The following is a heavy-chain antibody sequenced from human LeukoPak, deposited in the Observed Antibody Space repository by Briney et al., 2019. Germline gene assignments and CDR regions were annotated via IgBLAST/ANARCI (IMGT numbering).Heavy chain of an antibody. J-gene: IGHJ4*02. D-gene: IGHD6-13*01. V-gene: IGHV1-8*03. CDR2: MNPNSGNT. CDR1: GYTFTSYD. Sequence: SVKVSCKASGYTFTSYDINWVRQATGQGLEWMGWMNPNSGNTGDAQKFRGRGTITRNTSISTAYMELSSLRSEDTAVYYCARDVRTRYSSSWYGDYWGQGTLVTVSS. CDR3: ARDVRTRYSSSWYGDY.